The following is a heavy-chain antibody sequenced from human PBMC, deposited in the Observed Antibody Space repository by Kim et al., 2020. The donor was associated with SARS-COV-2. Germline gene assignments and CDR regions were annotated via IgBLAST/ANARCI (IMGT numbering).Heavy chain of an antibody. V-gene: IGHV3-23*01. Sequence: GGSLRLSCAASGFVFSNYALSWVRQGPGKGLEWVSSISGRTTLTYYADSVKGRLTISRDNSKNTLSLQMNSLRAEDTAVYYCAKGRYDIAATGDFDYWGQGTLVTVSS. D-gene: IGHD6-13*01. CDR3: AKGRYDIAATGDFDY. CDR2: ISGRTTLT. J-gene: IGHJ4*02. CDR1: GFVFSNYA.